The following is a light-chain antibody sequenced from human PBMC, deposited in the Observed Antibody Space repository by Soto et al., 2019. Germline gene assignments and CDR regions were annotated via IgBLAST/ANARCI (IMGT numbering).Light chain of an antibody. Sequence: EIVLTQSPATLSLSPGERATLSCRASQGITRYLAWYQQKPGQAPRLLIYDASNRATGIPARFSGSGSGTDFTITISSIEPEDFAMYYCQQSFNWPPWTFGQGTKVEIK. V-gene: IGKV3-11*01. J-gene: IGKJ1*01. CDR2: DAS. CDR3: QQSFNWPPWT. CDR1: QGITRY.